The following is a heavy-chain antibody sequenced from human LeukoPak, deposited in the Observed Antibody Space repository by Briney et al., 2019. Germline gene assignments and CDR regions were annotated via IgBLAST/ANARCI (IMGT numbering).Heavy chain of an antibody. CDR1: GGSFSGYY. J-gene: IGHJ4*02. CDR3: ASLRSSSGWYDGVGY. D-gene: IGHD6-19*01. V-gene: IGHV4-34*01. CDR2: INHSGST. Sequence: SETLSLTCAVYGGSFSGYYWSWIRQPPGKGLEWIGEINHSGSTNYNPSLKSRVTISVDTSKNQFSLKLSSVTAADTAVYYCASLRSSSGWYDGVGYWGQGTLVTVSS.